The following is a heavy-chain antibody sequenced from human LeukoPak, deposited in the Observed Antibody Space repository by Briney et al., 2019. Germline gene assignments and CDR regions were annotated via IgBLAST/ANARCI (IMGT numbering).Heavy chain of an antibody. CDR1: GYSISSGYY. J-gene: IGHJ4*02. CDR2: IYYSGST. V-gene: IGHV4-38-2*02. CDR3: ARVSYSSGWYVDYFDY. D-gene: IGHD6-19*01. Sequence: SETLSLTCTVSGYSISSGYYWGWIRQPPGKGLEWIGSIYYSGSTYYNPSLKSRVTISVDTSKNQFSLKLSSVTAADTAVYYCARVSYSSGWYVDYFDYWGQGTLVTVSS.